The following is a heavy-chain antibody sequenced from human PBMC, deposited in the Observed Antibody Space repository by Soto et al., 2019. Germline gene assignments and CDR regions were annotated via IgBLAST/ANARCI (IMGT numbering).Heavy chain of an antibody. J-gene: IGHJ6*03. V-gene: IGHV3-33*01. CDR3: ARGETGFGELFVYYYYYMDV. D-gene: IGHD3-10*01. CDR2: IWYDGSNK. Sequence: QVQLVESGGGVVQPGRSLRLSCAASGFTFSSYGMHWVRQAPGKGLEWVAGIWYDGSNKYYADSVKGRFTISRDNSKTTLYLQMNRLRAEDTAVYYCARGETGFGELFVYYYYYMDVWGKGTTVTVSS. CDR1: GFTFSSYG.